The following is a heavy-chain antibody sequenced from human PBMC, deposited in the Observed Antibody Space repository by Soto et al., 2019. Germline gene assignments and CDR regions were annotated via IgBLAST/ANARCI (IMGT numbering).Heavy chain of an antibody. CDR1: GGPISSYY. V-gene: IGHV4-59*01. CDR2: IYYSGST. Sequence: PSETLSLTCTVSGGPISSYYWSWIRQPPGKGLEWIGYIYYSGSTNYNPSLKSRVTISVDTSKNQFSLKLSSVTAADTAVYYCASTRGAAAAFDAFDIWGQGTMVTVSS. J-gene: IGHJ3*02. CDR3: ASTRGAAAAFDAFDI. D-gene: IGHD6-13*01.